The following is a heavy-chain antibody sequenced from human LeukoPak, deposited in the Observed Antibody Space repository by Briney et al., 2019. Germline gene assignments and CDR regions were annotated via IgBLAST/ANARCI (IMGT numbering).Heavy chain of an antibody. CDR3: ARDRLYSDFYYRGFHNWFDP. Sequence: PSQTLSLTCVISGDSVSSKSAAWNWIRQSPSRGLEWLGRTYYRSKLHNDYAVSVKSRITINADTSKNQFSLQLNSVTPEDTAVYYCARDRLYSDFYYRGFHNWFDPWGQGTLVTVSS. CDR2: TYYRSKLHN. J-gene: IGHJ5*02. CDR1: GDSVSSKSAA. V-gene: IGHV6-1*01. D-gene: IGHD3-3*01.